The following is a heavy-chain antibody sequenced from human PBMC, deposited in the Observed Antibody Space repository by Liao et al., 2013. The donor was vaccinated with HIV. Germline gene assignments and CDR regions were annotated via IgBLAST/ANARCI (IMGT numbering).Heavy chain of an antibody. Sequence: QVQLQESGPGLVKPSETLSLTCTVSGGPINNYFWSWIRQPAGKGLEWIGHIYSSGSTKFNPSLTSPVTMSVDTSKNQFSLKLSSVTAADTAVYYCARDLGGPPNDAFDIWGQGTMVTVSS. CDR1: GGPINNYF. D-gene: IGHD2-15*01. J-gene: IGHJ3*02. V-gene: IGHV4-4*07. CDR2: IYSSGST. CDR3: ARDLGGPPNDAFDI.